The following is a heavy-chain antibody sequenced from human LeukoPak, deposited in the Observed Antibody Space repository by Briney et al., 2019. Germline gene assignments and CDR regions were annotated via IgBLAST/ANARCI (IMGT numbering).Heavy chain of an antibody. J-gene: IGHJ6*02. CDR2: IYYSGGT. CDR3: ARGRSILYNTARYGMDV. CDR1: GGSINSYY. V-gene: IGHV4-59*01. Sequence: SETLSLTCTVSGGSINSYYWSWIRQPPGKGLEWIGYIYYSGGTNYNPSLKSRVTISVDTSKNQFSLKLSSVTAADTAVYYCARGRSILYNTARYGMDVWGQGIVVTVSS. D-gene: IGHD5-18*01.